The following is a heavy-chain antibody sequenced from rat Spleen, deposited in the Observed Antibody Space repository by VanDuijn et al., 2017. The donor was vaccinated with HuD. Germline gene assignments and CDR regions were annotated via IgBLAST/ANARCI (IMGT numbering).Heavy chain of an antibody. CDR2: ISYSGST. Sequence: EVQLQESGPGLVKPSQSLSLTCSVTGYSITSNYWAWIRKFPGNKMEWIGHISYSGSTSYNPSLKRRISITRDTSKNQFFLQLNSVTTEDTATYYCARRRGQVYNNYFDYWGQGVMVTVSS. CDR3: ARRRGQVYNNYFDY. V-gene: IGHV3-1*01. D-gene: IGHD1-10*01. J-gene: IGHJ2*01. CDR1: GYSITSNY.